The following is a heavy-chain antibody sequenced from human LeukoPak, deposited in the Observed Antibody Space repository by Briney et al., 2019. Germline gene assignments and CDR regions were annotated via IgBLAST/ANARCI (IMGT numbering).Heavy chain of an antibody. CDR2: TYYRSKWYN. D-gene: IGHD3-10*01. CDR3: ARGFTNFDY. Sequence: SQTLSLTCAISGDSFSSNSAAWNWLRQSPSRGLEWLGRTYYRSKWYNDFAVSVKSRITINPDTSKNQFSLQLNSVTPEDTAVYYCARGFTNFDYWGQGTLVTVSS. J-gene: IGHJ4*02. CDR1: GDSFSSNSAA. V-gene: IGHV6-1*01.